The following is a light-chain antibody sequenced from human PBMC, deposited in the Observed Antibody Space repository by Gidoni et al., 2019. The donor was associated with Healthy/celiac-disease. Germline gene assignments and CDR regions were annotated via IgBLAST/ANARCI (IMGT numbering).Light chain of an antibody. CDR1: QSISNY. V-gene: IGKV1-27*01. CDR3: QKYNSAPQT. CDR2: AAS. Sequence: IQMTQSPSSLPASVGDRVTITCRASQSISNYLAWYQQKPGKVPKLLIDAASTLRSGVPSRFSGSGSRTDFTITSSSLQHEDVATYYCQKYNSAPQTFGGGTKVEIK. J-gene: IGKJ4*01.